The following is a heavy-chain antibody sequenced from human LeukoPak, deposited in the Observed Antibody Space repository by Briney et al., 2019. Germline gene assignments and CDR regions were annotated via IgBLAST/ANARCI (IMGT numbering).Heavy chain of an antibody. V-gene: IGHV4-30-4*08. CDR2: IYYSGST. D-gene: IGHD3-10*01. Sequence: PSETLSLTCTVSGGSISSGDYYWSWIRQPPGKGLEWIGYIYYSGSTYYNPSLKSRVTISVDTSKNQFSLKLSSVTAADTAVYYCAILGSGSYYLRRWFDPWGQGTLVTVSS. J-gene: IGHJ5*02. CDR1: GGSISSGDYY. CDR3: AILGSGSYYLRRWFDP.